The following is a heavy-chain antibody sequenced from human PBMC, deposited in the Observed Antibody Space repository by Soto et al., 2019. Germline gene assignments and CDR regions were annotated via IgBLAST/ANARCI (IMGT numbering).Heavy chain of an antibody. V-gene: IGHV3-13*05. Sequence: EVQLVESGGGLVQPGGSLRLSCEASGFTFRNYDMHWVRQGTGKGLEWVSGISAAGDPDYSDAVEGRSTISRENANNSFLLKMNSLREGDTAVYYCDRTDRDFYGLDVWGQGTAVIVSS. CDR2: ISAAGDP. CDR3: DRTDRDFYGLDV. J-gene: IGHJ6*02. CDR1: GFTFRNYD.